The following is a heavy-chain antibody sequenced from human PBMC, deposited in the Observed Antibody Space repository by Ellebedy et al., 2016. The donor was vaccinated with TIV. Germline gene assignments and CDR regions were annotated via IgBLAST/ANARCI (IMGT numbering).Heavy chain of an antibody. D-gene: IGHD4-11*01. CDR3: ARRSRHDYSIREMYYFDS. J-gene: IGHJ4*02. Sequence: AASVKVSCKASGYTFTSYGISWVRQAPGHGLEWMGWISAYNGNTNYAQKFQGRVTMTTDTSTSTAYMELRSLRSDDTAVYYCARRSRHDYSIREMYYFDSWGQGTLVTVSS. CDR2: ISAYNGNT. CDR1: GYTFTSYG. V-gene: IGHV1-18*01.